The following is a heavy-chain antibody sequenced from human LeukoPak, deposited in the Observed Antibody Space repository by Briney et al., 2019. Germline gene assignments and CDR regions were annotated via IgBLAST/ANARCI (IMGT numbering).Heavy chain of an antibody. Sequence: GGTLRLSCAASAFTFSRYGMGWVRQAPGKGLEWVSALSGSGLSTYYADSVKGRFAISRDNSKNTLYLQMNSLRAEDTAVYYCAKPWREDGDYWSFNYWGQGTLVTVSS. CDR2: LSGSGLST. V-gene: IGHV3-23*01. CDR3: AKPWREDGDYWSFNY. CDR1: AFTFSRYG. J-gene: IGHJ4*02. D-gene: IGHD4-17*01.